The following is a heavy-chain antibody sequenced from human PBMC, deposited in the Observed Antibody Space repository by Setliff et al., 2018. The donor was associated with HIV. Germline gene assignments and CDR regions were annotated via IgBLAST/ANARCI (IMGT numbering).Heavy chain of an antibody. V-gene: IGHV3-21*01. D-gene: IGHD7-27*01. CDR1: GFTFSSYT. J-gene: IGHJ4*02. CDR3: ARDRPNWAMDY. CDR2: ISTSSSYI. Sequence: GGSLSLSCAASGFTFSSYTMNWVRQAPGKGLEWVSSISTSSSYIYYADSVKGRFTISRDNAKNSLYLHMSSLTAEDTAVYYCARDRPNWAMDYWGQGTLVTVSS.